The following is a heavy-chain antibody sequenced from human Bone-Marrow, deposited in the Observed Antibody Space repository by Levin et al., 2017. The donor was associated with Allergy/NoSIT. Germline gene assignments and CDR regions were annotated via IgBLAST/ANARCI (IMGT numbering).Heavy chain of an antibody. CDR1: GGSISSAYYY. J-gene: IGHJ3*02. V-gene: IGHV4-39*02. CDR2: IYYSEST. CDR3: AARKTALDAFNM. Sequence: ETLSLTCTVSGGSISSAYYYWGWVRQPPGKGLEWIGNIYYSESTYYMPSLKSRATISLDTSKNYFSLKLSSVTAADTAVYFCAARKTALDAFNMWGQGTMVTVSS. D-gene: IGHD5-18*01.